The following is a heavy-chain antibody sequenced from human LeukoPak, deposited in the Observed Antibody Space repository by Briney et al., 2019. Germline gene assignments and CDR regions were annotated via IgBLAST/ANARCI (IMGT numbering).Heavy chain of an antibody. CDR1: GYSFSNYW. Sequence: GESLKISCKGSGYSFSNYWIGWARQMPGKGLEWMGIIYPGDSNTRYSPSFQGQVTISADKSISTAYLQWTSLKASDTAIYYCARRPLVRDCGGDCEFDYWGQGTRVSVSS. J-gene: IGHJ4*02. V-gene: IGHV5-51*01. D-gene: IGHD2-21*02. CDR2: IYPGDSNT. CDR3: ARRPLVRDCGGDCEFDY.